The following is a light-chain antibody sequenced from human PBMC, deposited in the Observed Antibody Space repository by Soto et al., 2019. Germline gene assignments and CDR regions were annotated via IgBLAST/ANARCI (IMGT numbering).Light chain of an antibody. CDR2: GAS. CDR1: QSVSSN. Sequence: EIVMTQSPVTLSVSPGERATLSCRASQSVSSNVAWYQQKPGQAPRLLIYGASSRATGIPDRFSGSGSGTDFTLTISRLEPEDFAVYYCQQCGSSLITFGQGTQLEIK. J-gene: IGKJ5*01. CDR3: QQCGSSLIT. V-gene: IGKV3-20*01.